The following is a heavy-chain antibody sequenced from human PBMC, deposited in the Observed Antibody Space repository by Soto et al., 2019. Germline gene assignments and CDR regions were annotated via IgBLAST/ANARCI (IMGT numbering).Heavy chain of an antibody. Sequence: QVQLVASGGGVVQPGRSLRLSCAASGFTFSSYAMHWVRQAPGKGLEWVAVISYDGSNKYYADSVKGRFTISRDNSKNTLYLQMNSLRAEDTAVYYCARETYYDFWSGPYYGMDVWGQGTTVTVSS. CDR2: ISYDGSNK. D-gene: IGHD3-3*01. J-gene: IGHJ6*02. V-gene: IGHV3-30-3*01. CDR1: GFTFSSYA. CDR3: ARETYYDFWSGPYYGMDV.